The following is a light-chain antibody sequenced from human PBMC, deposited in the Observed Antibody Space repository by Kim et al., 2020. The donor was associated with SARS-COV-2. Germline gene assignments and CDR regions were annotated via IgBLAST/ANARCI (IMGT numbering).Light chain of an antibody. J-gene: IGLJ1*01. CDR2: GKN. Sequence: SSEPTQDPAVSVALGQTVRITCQGDSLRSYYASWYQQKPGQAPVLVIYGKNNRPSGIPDRFSGSSSGNTASLTITGAQAEDEADYYCNSRDSSGNHRYVFGTGTKVTVL. CDR1: SLRSYY. CDR3: NSRDSSGNHRYV. V-gene: IGLV3-19*01.